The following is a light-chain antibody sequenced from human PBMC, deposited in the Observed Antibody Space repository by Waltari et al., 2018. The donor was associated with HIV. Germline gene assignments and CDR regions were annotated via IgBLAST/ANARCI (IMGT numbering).Light chain of an antibody. CDR2: DNN. V-gene: IGLV1-51*01. Sequence: QAVLTQPPSVSAAPGQKVTISCSGSSSNIGNNYVSWYQQFPGEAPKVLIYDNNKRPPGVPDRFSGSRSVTSATLGVAGLQTGDEADYYCGTWDTSLSAGVFGGGTKLTVL. J-gene: IGLJ3*02. CDR3: GTWDTSLSAGV. CDR1: SSNIGNNY.